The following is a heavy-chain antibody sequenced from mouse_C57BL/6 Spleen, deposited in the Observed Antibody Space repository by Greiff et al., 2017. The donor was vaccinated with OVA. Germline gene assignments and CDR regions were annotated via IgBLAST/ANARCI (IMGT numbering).Heavy chain of an antibody. CDR3: ARCPFDGFYYFDY. CDR2: IYPGDGDT. CDR1: GYAFSSSW. D-gene: IGHD2-3*01. V-gene: IGHV1-82*01. J-gene: IGHJ2*01. Sequence: QVQLQQSGPELVKPGASVKISCKASGYAFSSSWMNWVKQRPGKGLEWIGRIYPGDGDTNYNGKFKGKATLTADKSSSTAYMQLSSLTSEDSAVYFCARCPFDGFYYFDYWGQGTTLTVSS.